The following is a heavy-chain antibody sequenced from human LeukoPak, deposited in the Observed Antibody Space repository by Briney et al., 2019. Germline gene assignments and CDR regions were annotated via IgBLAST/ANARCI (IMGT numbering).Heavy chain of an antibody. CDR2: ISAYNGNT. V-gene: IGHV1-18*01. D-gene: IGHD3-16*01. J-gene: IGHJ4*02. Sequence: GASVKVSCKASGGTFSSYAISWVRQAPGQGLEWMGWISAYNGNTNYAQKLQGRVTMTTDTSTSTAYMELRSLRSDDTAVYYCARVKGGGGLDYWGQGTLVTVSS. CDR3: ARVKGGGGLDY. CDR1: GGTFSSYA.